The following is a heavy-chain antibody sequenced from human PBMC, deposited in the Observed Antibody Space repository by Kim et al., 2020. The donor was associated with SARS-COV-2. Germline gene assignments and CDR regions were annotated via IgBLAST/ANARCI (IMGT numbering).Heavy chain of an antibody. CDR3: ARDRRPDYYDSSGYGMDV. V-gene: IGHV5-51*01. CDR2: IYPGDSDT. D-gene: IGHD3-22*01. Sequence: GESLKISCKGSGYSFTSYWIGWVRQMPGKGLEWMGIIYPGDSDTRYSPSFQGQVTISADKSISTAYLQWSSLKASDTAMYYCARDRRPDYYDSSGYGMDVWGQGTTVTVSS. J-gene: IGHJ6*02. CDR1: GYSFTSYW.